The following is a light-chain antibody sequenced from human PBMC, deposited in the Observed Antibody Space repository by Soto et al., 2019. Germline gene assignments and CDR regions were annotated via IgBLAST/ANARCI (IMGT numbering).Light chain of an antibody. CDR2: DVS. V-gene: IGLV2-14*01. J-gene: IGLJ1*01. Sequence: QSALTQPASVSGSPGQSITISCTGTSSDVGGYNYVSWYQQHPGKAPKLMIYDVSNRPSGVSNRFSGSKSGNTASLTISGLQAEDEADYYCSSYRSSSTLYVFGTGNKLTVL. CDR1: SSDVGGYNY. CDR3: SSYRSSSTLYV.